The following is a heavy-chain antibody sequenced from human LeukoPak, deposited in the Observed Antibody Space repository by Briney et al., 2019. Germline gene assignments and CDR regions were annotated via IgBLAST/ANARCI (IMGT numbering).Heavy chain of an antibody. V-gene: IGHV4-59*01. J-gene: IGHJ6*03. CDR3: ASGAYSFYYMDV. CDR2: MYYSGST. Sequence: SETLSLTCTVSGGSIRSYYWSWIRQPPGKGLEWIGYMYYSGSTCYNPFLKSRVTISVDTSKNQFSLRLSSVTAADTAVYYCASGAYSFYYMDVWGKGTTVTISS. D-gene: IGHD5-18*01. CDR1: GGSIRSYY.